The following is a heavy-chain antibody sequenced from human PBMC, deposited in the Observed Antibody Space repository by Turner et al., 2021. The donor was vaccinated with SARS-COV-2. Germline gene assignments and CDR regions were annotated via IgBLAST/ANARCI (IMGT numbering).Heavy chain of an antibody. D-gene: IGHD3-10*01. J-gene: IGHJ2*01. CDR2: ISYDESNK. V-gene: IGHV3-30-3*01. Sequence: AASGFTFSSYVMHWVRQAPGKGLEWVAVISYDESNKYYADSVKGRFTISRDNSKNTLYLQMNSLRAEDTAVFYCARDTGDFDLWGRGTLVTVSS. CDR1: GFTFSSYV. CDR3: ARDTGDFDL.